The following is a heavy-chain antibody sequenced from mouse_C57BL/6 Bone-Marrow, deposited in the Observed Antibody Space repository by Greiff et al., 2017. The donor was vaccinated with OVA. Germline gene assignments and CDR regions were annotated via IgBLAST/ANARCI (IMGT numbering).Heavy chain of an antibody. CDR2: SRNKANDYTT. CDR1: GFTFSDFY. CDR3: ARDDYYCYFDF. J-gene: IGHJ1*03. V-gene: IGHV7-1*01. Sequence: EVQLVESGGGLVQSGRSLRLSCATSGFTFSDFYMEWVRQAPGKGLEWIAASRNKANDYTTEYSASVKGRFIVSRDTSQSILYLQMNALRAEDPAIYYCARDDYYCYFDFGATGTTVTVSS.